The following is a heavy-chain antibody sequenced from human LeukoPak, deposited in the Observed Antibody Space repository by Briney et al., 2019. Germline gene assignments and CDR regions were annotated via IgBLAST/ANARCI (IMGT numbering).Heavy chain of an antibody. D-gene: IGHD3-10*01. J-gene: IGHJ6*03. V-gene: IGHV4-39*01. CDR1: GGSISSSSYY. CDR3: ARRSTMVRGVITNYYMDV. Sequence: SETLSLTCTVSGGSISSSSYYWGWIRQPPGKGLEWIGSIYYSGSTYYNPSLKSRVTISVDTSKNQFSLKLSSVTAADTAVYYCARRSTMVRGVITNYYMDVWGKGTTVTVSS. CDR2: IYYSGST.